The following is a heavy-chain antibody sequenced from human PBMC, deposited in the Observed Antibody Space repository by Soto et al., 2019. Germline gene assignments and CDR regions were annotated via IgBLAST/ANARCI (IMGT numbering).Heavy chain of an antibody. J-gene: IGHJ6*02. V-gene: IGHV3-30-3*01. D-gene: IGHD6-6*01. CDR3: ASSRIAAREDYYYYYGMDV. Sequence: GGSLRLSCAASGFTFSSYAMHWVRQAPGKGLEWVAVISYDGSNKYYADSVKGRFTISRDNSKNTLYLQMNSLRAEDTAVYYCASSRIAAREDYYYYYGMDVWGQGTTVTVSS. CDR2: ISYDGSNK. CDR1: GFTFSSYA.